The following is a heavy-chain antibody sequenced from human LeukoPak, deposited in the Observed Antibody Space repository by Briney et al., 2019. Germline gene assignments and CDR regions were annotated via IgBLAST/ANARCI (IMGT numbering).Heavy chain of an antibody. D-gene: IGHD6-19*01. CDR2: IKSKTDGGTT. V-gene: IGHV3-15*01. Sequence: GESLRLSCVGSGFIFADAWMSWVRQVPGKGLEWVGRIKSKTDGGTTDYAAPVKGRFTISRDDSKNTLFLQMNSLKTEDTAVYYCTTDRGSGWYGDEYWGQGTLVTVSS. J-gene: IGHJ4*02. CDR3: TTDRGSGWYGDEY. CDR1: GFIFADAW.